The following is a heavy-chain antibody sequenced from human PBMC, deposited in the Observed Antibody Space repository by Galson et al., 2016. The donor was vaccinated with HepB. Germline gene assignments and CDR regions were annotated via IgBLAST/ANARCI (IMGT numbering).Heavy chain of an antibody. CDR1: GFTFSRHA. J-gene: IGHJ4*02. CDR2: LSGSGAHT. Sequence: SLRLSCAASGFTFSRHAMTWVRQAPGKGLEWVSGLSGSGAHTYYANSVKGRFTISRGNSKNTLYLQMNSLRVEDTAVYYCAKDYVGGSYLLTQFDYWGQGTLVTVSS. D-gene: IGHD3-16*02. CDR3: AKDYVGGSYLLTQFDY. V-gene: IGHV3-23*01.